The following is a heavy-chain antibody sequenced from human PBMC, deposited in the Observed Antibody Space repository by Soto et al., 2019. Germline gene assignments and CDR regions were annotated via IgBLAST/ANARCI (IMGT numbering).Heavy chain of an antibody. CDR3: AKKSGVGATWYFDY. Sequence: GGSLRLSCADSGFTFSHYGMSWVRQAPGKGLEWVSALPEIGTNTYYADSVKGRFTITTDNSKNTLFLQIKNLRAGDTAVYYCAKKSGVGATWYFDYWGQGTLVTVSS. D-gene: IGHD1-26*01. CDR2: LPEIGTNT. V-gene: IGHV3-23*01. CDR1: GFTFSHYG. J-gene: IGHJ4*02.